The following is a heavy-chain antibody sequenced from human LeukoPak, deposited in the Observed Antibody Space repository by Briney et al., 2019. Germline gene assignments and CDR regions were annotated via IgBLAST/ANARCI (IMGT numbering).Heavy chain of an antibody. J-gene: IGHJ4*02. Sequence: GGSLRLSCAASGFTVSSNYMSWVRQAPGKGLEWVSVIYSGGSTYYADSVKGRFTISRDNSKNTLYLQMNSLRAEDTAVYYCAREKDTAMVTYFDYWGQGTLVTVSS. CDR2: IYSGGST. D-gene: IGHD5-18*01. V-gene: IGHV3-66*01. CDR1: GFTVSSNY. CDR3: AREKDTAMVTYFDY.